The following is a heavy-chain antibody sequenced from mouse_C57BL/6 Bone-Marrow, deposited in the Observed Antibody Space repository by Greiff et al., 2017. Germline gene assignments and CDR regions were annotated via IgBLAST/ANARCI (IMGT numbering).Heavy chain of an antibody. J-gene: IGHJ3*01. CDR3: ARTLYYDGSSSWFAY. D-gene: IGHD1-1*01. CDR1: GYTFTDYY. CDR2: IYPGSGNT. V-gene: IGHV1-76*01. Sequence: QVQLQQSGAELVRPGASVKLSCKASGYTFTDYYINWVKQRPGQGLEWIARIYPGSGNTYYNEKFKGKATLTAEKSSSTAYMQLSSLTSEDSAVYFCARTLYYDGSSSWFAYWGQGTLVTVSA.